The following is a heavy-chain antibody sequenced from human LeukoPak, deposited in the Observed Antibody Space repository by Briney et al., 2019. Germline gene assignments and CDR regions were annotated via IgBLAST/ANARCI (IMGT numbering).Heavy chain of an antibody. D-gene: IGHD6-19*01. J-gene: IGHJ5*02. CDR1: GYTFTCYY. CDR2: INPNSGGT. Sequence: ASVKVSCKASGYTFTCYYMHWVRQAPGQGLEWMGRINPNSGGTNYAQKFQGRVTMTRDTSISTAYMELSRLRSDDTAVYYCARDRRAVAGNWFDPWGQGTLVTVSS. V-gene: IGHV1-2*06. CDR3: ARDRRAVAGNWFDP.